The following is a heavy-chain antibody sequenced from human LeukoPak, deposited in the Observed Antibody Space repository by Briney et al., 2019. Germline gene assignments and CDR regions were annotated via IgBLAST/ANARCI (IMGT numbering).Heavy chain of an antibody. D-gene: IGHD6-13*01. V-gene: IGHV3-23*01. Sequence: PGGSLRLSCAASGFTFSNYAMGWVRQAPGKGLEWVSGISGGGGSTYYADSVKGRFTISRDNSKNTLYLQMNSLRAEDTAVYYCARVPKEKSTSWYLGYWGQGTLVTVSS. CDR1: GFTFSNYA. CDR2: ISGGGGST. CDR3: ARVPKEKSTSWYLGY. J-gene: IGHJ4*02.